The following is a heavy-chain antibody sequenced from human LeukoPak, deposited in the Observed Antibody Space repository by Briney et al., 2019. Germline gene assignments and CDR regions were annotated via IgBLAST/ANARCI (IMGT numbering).Heavy chain of an antibody. CDR2: PFSSEAS. CDR3: ARRSRDGYFLDS. V-gene: IGHV4-59*08. J-gene: IGHJ4*02. D-gene: IGHD5-24*01. Sequence: SKTLSLTCIDTGGSPRDYYWRCIRQPPVYGLVWTGHPFSSEASNYNPSLNSRVTIAVDTSRSQFSLSLSSVTAADTAVYYCARRSRDGYFLDSWGQGTLVTVSS. CDR1: GGSPRDYY.